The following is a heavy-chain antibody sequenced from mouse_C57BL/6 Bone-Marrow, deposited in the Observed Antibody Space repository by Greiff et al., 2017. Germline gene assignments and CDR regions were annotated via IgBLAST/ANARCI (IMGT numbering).Heavy chain of an antibody. D-gene: IGHD1-1*01. CDR1: GYTFTSYW. V-gene: IGHV1-50*01. CDR2: IDPSDSYT. CDR3: ARRDYYGSSYLDY. J-gene: IGHJ2*01. Sequence: QVHVKQPGAELVKPGASVKLSCKASGYTFTSYWMQWVKQRPGQGLEWIGEIDPSDSYTNYNQKFKGKATLTVDTSSSTAYMQLSSLTSEDSAVYYCARRDYYGSSYLDYWGQGTTLTVSS.